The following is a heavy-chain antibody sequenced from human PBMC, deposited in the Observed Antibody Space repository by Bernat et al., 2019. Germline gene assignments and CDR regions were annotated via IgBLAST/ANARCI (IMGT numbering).Heavy chain of an antibody. D-gene: IGHD7-27*01. CDR3: ARGLTGADY. V-gene: IGHV1-2*06. CDR2: INPNSGGT. CDR1: GYTFSGYY. Sequence: QVQLVQSGAEVKKPGASVKVSCKASGYTFSGYYMHWVRQAPGQGLEWMGRINPNSGGTNYAQSLQGRVTMTRETSISTAYMELSRLRSDDTAVYYCARGLTGADYLGQGTLVTVSS. J-gene: IGHJ4*02.